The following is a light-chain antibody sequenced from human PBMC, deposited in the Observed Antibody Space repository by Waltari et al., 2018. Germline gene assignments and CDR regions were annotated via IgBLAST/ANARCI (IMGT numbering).Light chain of an antibody. Sequence: QSALTQPASVSGSPGQTITSSRPGSTTDLGRHDSVSWYQQHPGKAPKLIIYDVSNRPSGVSNRFSGSKSGNTASLFISGLQAEDEADYYCSAYTINITRIFGGGTKVTTL. CDR3: SAYTINITRI. V-gene: IGLV2-14*03. CDR1: TTDLGRHDS. J-gene: IGLJ2*01. CDR2: DVS.